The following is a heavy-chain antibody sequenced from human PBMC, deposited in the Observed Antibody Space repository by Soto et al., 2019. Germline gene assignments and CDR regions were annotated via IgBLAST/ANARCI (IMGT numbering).Heavy chain of an antibody. J-gene: IGHJ5*02. V-gene: IGHV3-48*02. CDR3: AREGYYLNWFDP. D-gene: IGHD3-10*01. CDR1: GFTFSSYS. CDR2: ISSSSSTI. Sequence: EVQLVESGGGLVQPGGSLRLSCAASGFTFSSYSMNWVRQAPGKGLEWVSYISSSSSTIYYADSVKGRFTISRENANHSLYLQMNSLRDEDTAVYYCAREGYYLNWFDPWGQGTLVTVSS.